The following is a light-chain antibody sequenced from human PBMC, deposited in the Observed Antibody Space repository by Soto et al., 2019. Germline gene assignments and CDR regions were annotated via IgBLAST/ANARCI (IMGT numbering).Light chain of an antibody. Sequence: QSVLTQPPSVSGAPGQRVTISCTGSSSNIGAGYDVHWYQQLPGTAPKLLIYGNSNRPSGVPDRFSGSKSGNTAYLTISGVQPEDEADYHCSSYTTIKTVVFGGGTKLTVL. CDR1: SSNIGAGYD. V-gene: IGLV1-40*01. CDR3: SSYTTIKTVV. J-gene: IGLJ2*01. CDR2: GNS.